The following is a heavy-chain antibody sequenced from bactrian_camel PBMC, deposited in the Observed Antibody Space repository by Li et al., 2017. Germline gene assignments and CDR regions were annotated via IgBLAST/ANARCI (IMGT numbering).Heavy chain of an antibody. D-gene: IGHD5*01. CDR2: MDGDGRK. V-gene: IGHV3S26*01. CDR3: ADVVGVRCTAGMGGGNQYNY. J-gene: IGHJ4*01. CDR1: GYLDSRYC. Sequence: VQLVESGGGSVEVGGSLTLSCAASGYLDSRYCMGWFRQVVGKEREEVAEMDGDGRKRYAGSMQGRFSISKDISKTTLYLQMNNLKSEDTAMYYCADVVGVRCTAGMGGGNQYNYWGQGTQVTVS.